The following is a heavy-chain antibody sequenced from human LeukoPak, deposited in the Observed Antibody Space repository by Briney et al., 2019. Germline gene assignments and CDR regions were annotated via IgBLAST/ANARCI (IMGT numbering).Heavy chain of an antibody. CDR3: ARGLRNGLTGYGVDY. V-gene: IGHV4-38-2*02. J-gene: IGHJ4*02. CDR2: MYHGGNT. Sequence: PSETQSLTCSVSGYSISSDYYWGWIRQPPGKGLEWIGSMYHGGNTYYNPSLKSRVTISIDTSKNQFSLKLRSVTAADTAVYYCARGLRNGLTGYGVDYWGQGTLVTVSS. D-gene: IGHD3-9*01. CDR1: GYSISSDYY.